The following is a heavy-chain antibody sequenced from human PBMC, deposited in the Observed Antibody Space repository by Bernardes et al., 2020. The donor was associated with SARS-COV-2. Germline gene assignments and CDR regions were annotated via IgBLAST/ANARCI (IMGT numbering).Heavy chain of an antibody. CDR1: GGSISRFY. V-gene: IGHV4-59*01. D-gene: IGHD3-10*01. CDR2: IYYSGST. J-gene: IGHJ4*02. CDR3: AREYYYYGSGSRRFDH. Sequence: SETLSRTCSVSGGSISRFYWSWVRQPPGKGLEWIGYIYYSGSTNYNPSLKSRVTMSVDTSKNLFSLKLSSVTAADTAVYYCAREYYYYGSGSRRFDHWGQGTLVTVSS.